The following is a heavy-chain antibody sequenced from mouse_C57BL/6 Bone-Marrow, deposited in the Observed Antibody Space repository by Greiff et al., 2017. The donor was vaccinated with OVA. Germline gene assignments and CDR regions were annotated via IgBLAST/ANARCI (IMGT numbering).Heavy chain of an antibody. CDR1: GYTFTSYW. V-gene: IGHV1-61*01. Sequence: QVQLQQPGAELVRPGSSVKLSCKASGYTFTSYWMDWVKQRPGQGLEWIGNIYPSDSETHYNQKFKDKATLTVDKSSSTAYMQLSSLTSEDSAVYYCAIGPHYYGSPFDVWGTGTTVTVSS. CDR3: AIGPHYYGSPFDV. D-gene: IGHD1-1*01. J-gene: IGHJ1*03. CDR2: IYPSDSET.